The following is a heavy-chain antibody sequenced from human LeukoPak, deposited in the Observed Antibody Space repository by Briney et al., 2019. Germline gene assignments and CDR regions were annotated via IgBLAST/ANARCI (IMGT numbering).Heavy chain of an antibody. J-gene: IGHJ5*02. CDR1: GGSISSSSYY. Sequence: SETLSLTCTVSGGSISSSSYYWGWTRQPPGKGLEWIGSIYYSGSTYYNPSLKSRVTISVDTSKNQFSLKLSSVTAADMAVYYCASAGYCSGGSCYYWFDPWGQGTLVTVSS. CDR2: IYYSGST. CDR3: ASAGYCSGGSCYYWFDP. V-gene: IGHV4-39*07. D-gene: IGHD2-15*01.